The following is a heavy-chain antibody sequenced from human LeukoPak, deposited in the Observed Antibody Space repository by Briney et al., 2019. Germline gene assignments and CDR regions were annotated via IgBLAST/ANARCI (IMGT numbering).Heavy chain of an antibody. CDR2: IKQDGSEK. D-gene: IGHD6-13*01. V-gene: IGHV3-7*04. CDR3: ARGLLAAAGIDY. J-gene: IGHJ4*02. Sequence: PGGSLRLSCAASGFTFSSYSMSWVRQAPGKGLEWVANIKQDGSEKNCVDSVKGRFTISRDNAKNSLYLQMNSLRAEDTAVYYSARGLLAAAGIDYWGQGALVTVSS. CDR1: GFTFSSYS.